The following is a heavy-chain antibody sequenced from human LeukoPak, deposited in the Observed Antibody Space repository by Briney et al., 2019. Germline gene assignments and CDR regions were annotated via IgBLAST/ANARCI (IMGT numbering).Heavy chain of an antibody. D-gene: IGHD2-2*01. V-gene: IGHV3-66*01. Sequence: PGGSLRLSCAASGFTVSSNYMSWVRQAPGKGLEWVSVIYSGGSTYYADSVKGRFTISRDNSKNTVSLQMNSVRAEDTAVYYCAKTLTLDCSSTSCLRFDPWGQGTLVTVSS. J-gene: IGHJ5*02. CDR3: AKTLTLDCSSTSCLRFDP. CDR1: GFTVSSNY. CDR2: IYSGGST.